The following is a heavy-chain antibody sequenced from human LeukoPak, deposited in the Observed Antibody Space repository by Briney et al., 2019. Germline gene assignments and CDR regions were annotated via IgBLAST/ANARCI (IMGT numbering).Heavy chain of an antibody. D-gene: IGHD4-17*01. CDR2: ISGSGGST. CDR1: GFTFSSYA. CDR3: AKDKEDYGDYVVSMDA. J-gene: IGHJ6*02. Sequence: GGSLRLSCAASGFTFSSYAMSWVRQAPGKGLEWVSAISGSGGSTYYADSVKGRFTISRDNSKNTLYLQMNSLRAEDTAVYYCAKDKEDYGDYVVSMDAWGQGTTVTVSS. V-gene: IGHV3-23*01.